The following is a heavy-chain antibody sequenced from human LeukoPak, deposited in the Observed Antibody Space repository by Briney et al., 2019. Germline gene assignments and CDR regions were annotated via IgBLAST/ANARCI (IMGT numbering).Heavy chain of an antibody. Sequence: PSETLSLTCGVSGGSFSGYYWNWIRQSPEKGLEWVGEINHSGNTRYNPSLRSRITMSVDTSRHHFSLKLSSATAAHTAVYFCAREIIWGTYRRLYYFDTSGQGTLVTVSS. CDR1: GGSFSGYY. CDR2: INHSGNT. D-gene: IGHD3-16*02. CDR3: AREIIWGTYRRLYYFDT. V-gene: IGHV4-34*01. J-gene: IGHJ4*02.